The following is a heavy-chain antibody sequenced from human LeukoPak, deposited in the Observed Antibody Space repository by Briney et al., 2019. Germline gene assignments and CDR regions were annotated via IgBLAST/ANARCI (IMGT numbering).Heavy chain of an antibody. CDR2: IYYSKNM. Sequence: SETLSLTCTVSGGSISSSSAYWGWIRQPPGKGLEWIGSIYYSKNMYYNPSLKSQVTISADTSKNQFSLTLGSVSATDTAVYYCVSPRGFSYGYFDYWGQGTLVTVSS. D-gene: IGHD5-18*01. CDR3: VSPRGFSYGYFDY. CDR1: GGSISSSSAY. V-gene: IGHV4-39*01. J-gene: IGHJ4*02.